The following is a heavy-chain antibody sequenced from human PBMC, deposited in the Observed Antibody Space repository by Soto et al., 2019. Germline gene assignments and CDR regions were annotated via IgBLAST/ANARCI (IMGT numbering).Heavy chain of an antibody. CDR3: KVIGY. J-gene: IGHJ4*02. D-gene: IGHD3-22*01. Sequence: EVRLVESGGALVEPGGSLRLSCAASGFIFTDAWLSWVRQAPGKGLEWVGRIKSKADGETTDHAAPVKGRFTISRDDSKNTLYLEMNSLKTEDTAVYHCKVIGYWGQGTQVTVSS. V-gene: IGHV3-15*02. CDR2: IKSKADGETT. CDR1: GFIFTDAW.